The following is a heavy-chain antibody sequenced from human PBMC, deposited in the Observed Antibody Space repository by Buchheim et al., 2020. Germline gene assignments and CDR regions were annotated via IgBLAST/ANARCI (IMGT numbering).Heavy chain of an antibody. CDR3: ARGVDTAMVTGGYNWFDP. V-gene: IGHV4-39*07. J-gene: IGHJ5*02. CDR2: IYYSGST. D-gene: IGHD5-18*01. Sequence: QLQLQESGPGLVKPSETLSLTCTVSGGSISSSSYYWGWIRQPPGKGLEWIGSIYYSGSTYYNPSLKSRVTISVDTSKNQFPLKLSSVTAADTAVYYCARGVDTAMVTGGYNWFDPWGQGTL. CDR1: GGSISSSSYY.